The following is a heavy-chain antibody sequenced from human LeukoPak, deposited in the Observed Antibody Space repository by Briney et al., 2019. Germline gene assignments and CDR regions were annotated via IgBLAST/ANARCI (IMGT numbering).Heavy chain of an antibody. CDR3: ARGRGYDFWSGYYRSHAFDI. CDR2: IYYSGST. CDR1: GGSISGSSYY. J-gene: IGHJ3*02. Sequence: SETLSLTCTVSGGSISGSSYYWGWIRQPPGKGLEWIGSIYYSGSTYYNPSLKSRVTISVDTSKNQFSLKLSSVTAADTAVYYCARGRGYDFWSGYYRSHAFDIWGQGTMVTVSS. V-gene: IGHV4-39*01. D-gene: IGHD3-3*01.